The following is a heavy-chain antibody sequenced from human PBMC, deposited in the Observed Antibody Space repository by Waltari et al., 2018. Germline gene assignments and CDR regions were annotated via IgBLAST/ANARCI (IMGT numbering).Heavy chain of an antibody. D-gene: IGHD3-22*01. CDR2: IKQDGSEK. V-gene: IGHV3-7*01. J-gene: IGHJ3*02. CDR1: GFTFSSYW. CDR3: ARGGYYDSPALGI. Sequence: EVQLVESGGGLVQPGGSLRLSCAASGFTFSSYWMSWVRQAPGKGLEWVANIKQDGSEKYYVDSVKGRFTISRDNAKNSLYLQMTSLRAEDTAVSSCARGGYYDSPALGIWGPGTMVTVSS.